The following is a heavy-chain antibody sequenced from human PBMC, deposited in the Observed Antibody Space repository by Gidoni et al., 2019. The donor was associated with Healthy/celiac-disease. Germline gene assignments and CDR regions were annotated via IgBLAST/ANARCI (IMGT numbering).Heavy chain of an antibody. CDR1: GFTFSSYA. J-gene: IGHJ4*02. V-gene: IGHV3-64*01. Sequence: EVQLVESGGCLFKPGGSLRLSRAVSGFTFSSYAMHCRQALGKGMEYFAAMRRNGGSTYYANSVKGRFNISRDNSKNTLYLQMGSLRAEDMAVYYCARSTALRLIDYWGQGTLVTVSS. CDR2: MRRNGGST. D-gene: IGHD2-21*02. CDR3: ARSTALRLIDY.